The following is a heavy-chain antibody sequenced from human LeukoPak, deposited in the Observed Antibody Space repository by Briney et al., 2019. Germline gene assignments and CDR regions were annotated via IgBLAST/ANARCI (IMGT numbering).Heavy chain of an antibody. CDR1: GGSFSGYY. CDR2: INHSGST. CDR3: ARGPGSSSWYGGPYYYYGMDV. Sequence: PSETLSLTCAAYGGSFSGYYWSWIRQPPGKGLEWIGEINHSGSTNYNPSLKSRVTISVDTSKNQFSLKLSSVTAADTAVYYCARGPGSSSWYGGPYYYYGMDVWGQGTTVTVSS. J-gene: IGHJ6*02. D-gene: IGHD6-13*01. V-gene: IGHV4-34*01.